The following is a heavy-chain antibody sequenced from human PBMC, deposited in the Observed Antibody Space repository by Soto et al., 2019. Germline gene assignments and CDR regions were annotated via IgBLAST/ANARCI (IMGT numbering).Heavy chain of an antibody. CDR3: ARDPRSITGTTSSEDFQH. V-gene: IGHV1-69*01. Sequence: QAQLMQSWAEVKKPGSSVKVSCKASGGTFNGYAINWVRQAPGQGLEWMGGIIPLLGITNYAQKFQGRITIVADESTGTTSMDLRGLGSDDTAVYYCARDPRSITGTTSSEDFQHWGQGTLVSVSS. CDR1: GGTFNGYA. CDR2: IIPLLGIT. J-gene: IGHJ1*01. D-gene: IGHD1-20*01.